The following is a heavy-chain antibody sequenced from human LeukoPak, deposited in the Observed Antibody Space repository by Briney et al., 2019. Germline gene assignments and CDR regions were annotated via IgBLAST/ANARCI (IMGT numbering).Heavy chain of an antibody. J-gene: IGHJ4*02. V-gene: IGHV3-20*04. CDR2: INWNGGGT. D-gene: IGHD3-10*01. CDR1: GFTFDDYG. CDR3: AKDIGYYYGSGSLFDY. Sequence: GGSLRLSCAASGFTFDDYGMSWVRQAPGKGLEWVSGINWNGGGTGYADSVKGRFTISRDNAKNSLYLQMNSLRAEDTALYYCAKDIGYYYGSGSLFDYWGQGTLVTVSS.